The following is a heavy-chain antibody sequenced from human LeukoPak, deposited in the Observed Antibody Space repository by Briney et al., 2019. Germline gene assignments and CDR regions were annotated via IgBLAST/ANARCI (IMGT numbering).Heavy chain of an antibody. CDR3: AKDQTPYYYDSSGALDY. D-gene: IGHD3-22*01. V-gene: IGHV3-21*04. J-gene: IGHJ4*02. CDR2: ISSNSLFK. CDR1: GFTFSNYG. Sequence: GGSLRLSCAASGFTFSNYGMHWVRQAPGKGLEWVSAISSNSLFKKYADSVKGRFTISRDNSKNTLYLQMNSLRAEDTAVYYCAKDQTPYYYDSSGALDYWGQGTLVTVSS.